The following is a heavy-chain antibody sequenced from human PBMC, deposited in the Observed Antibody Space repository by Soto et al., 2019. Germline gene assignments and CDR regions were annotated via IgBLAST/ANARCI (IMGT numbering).Heavy chain of an antibody. CDR3: AKRKYCPSTTCFDY. J-gene: IGHJ4*02. CDR2: ISSSSSTI. V-gene: IGHV3-48*01. Sequence: GGFLRLSCAASGFTFSSYSMNWVRQAPGKGLEWVSYISSSSSTIYYADSVKGRFTISRDDSENTLYLQMSSLRAEDTAVYYCAKRKYCPSTTCFDYWGQGTQVTVSS. CDR1: GFTFSSYS. D-gene: IGHD2-2*01.